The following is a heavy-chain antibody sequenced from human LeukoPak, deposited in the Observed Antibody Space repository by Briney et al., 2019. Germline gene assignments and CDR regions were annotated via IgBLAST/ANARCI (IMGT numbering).Heavy chain of an antibody. CDR3: ARVSTAHTYYYYYMDV. D-gene: IGHD2-21*01. CDR2: ISAYNGNT. Sequence: ASVTVSCKASGYTFTSYGISWVRQAPGQGLEWMGWISAYNGNTNYAQKLQGRVTMTTDTSTSAAYMELRSLRSDDTAVYYCARVSTAHTYYYYYMDVWGKGTTVTVSS. CDR1: GYTFTSYG. V-gene: IGHV1-18*01. J-gene: IGHJ6*03.